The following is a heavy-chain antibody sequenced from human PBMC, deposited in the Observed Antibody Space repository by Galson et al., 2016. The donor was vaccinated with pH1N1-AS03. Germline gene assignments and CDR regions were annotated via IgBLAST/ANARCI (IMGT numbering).Heavy chain of an antibody. CDR2: TYGDGTT. CDR1: GFIVSNNY. Sequence: SLRLSCAVSGFIVSNNYMTWVRQAPGKGLEWVSLTYGDGTTYYADSVKSRFTISRDTSKNTIYLQMNSLGAEDTAVYYCATPGLSTIFWGMGDWGQGTTVTVS. D-gene: IGHD5/OR15-5a*01. CDR3: ATPGLSTIFWGMGD. J-gene: IGHJ6*02. V-gene: IGHV3-53*01.